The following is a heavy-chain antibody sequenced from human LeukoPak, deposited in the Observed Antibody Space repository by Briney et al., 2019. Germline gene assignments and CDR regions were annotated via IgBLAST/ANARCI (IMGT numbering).Heavy chain of an antibody. V-gene: IGHV4-4*09. CDR3: AWAYSRSYSHFDD. D-gene: IGHD1-26*01. CDR1: GGSISGYY. CDR2: IYTSGST. J-gene: IGHJ4*02. Sequence: SETLSLTCTVSGGSISGYYWSWIRQPPGKGLEWIGYIYTSGSTNYNPSLKSRVTISVDTSKNQFSLRLSSVTAADTAMYFCAWAYSRSYSHFDDWGQGTLVTVSS.